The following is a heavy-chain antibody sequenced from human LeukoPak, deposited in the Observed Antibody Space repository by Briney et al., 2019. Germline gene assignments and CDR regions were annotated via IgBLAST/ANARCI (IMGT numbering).Heavy chain of an antibody. Sequence: GRSLRLSCAASGFTFSRYWMHWVRQAPGKELVWVSRINIDGSSSRYADSVKGRFTISRDNAKHALYLQMSGLRPEDTAVYYCARTVGGIPFQYFNNMDVWGKGTTVTVSS. V-gene: IGHV3-74*01. CDR1: GFTFSRYW. CDR3: ARTVGGIPFQYFNNMDV. CDR2: INIDGSSS. D-gene: IGHD3-3*01. J-gene: IGHJ6*03.